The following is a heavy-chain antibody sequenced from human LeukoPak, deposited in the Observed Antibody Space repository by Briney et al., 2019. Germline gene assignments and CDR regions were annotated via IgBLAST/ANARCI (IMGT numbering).Heavy chain of an antibody. CDR3: ASYVGATVNWFDP. CDR2: INYSGST. D-gene: IGHD1-26*01. V-gene: IGHV4-34*01. J-gene: IGHJ5*02. CDR1: GGSFSGYY. Sequence: SETLSLTCAVYGGSFSGYYWSWIRQPPGKGLEWIGEINYSGSTNYNPSLKSRVTISVDTSKNQFSLKLSSVTAADTAVYYCASYVGATVNWFDPWGQGTLVTVSS.